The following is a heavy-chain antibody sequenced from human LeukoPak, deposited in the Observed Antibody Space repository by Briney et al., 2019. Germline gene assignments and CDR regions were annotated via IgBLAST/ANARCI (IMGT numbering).Heavy chain of an antibody. CDR1: GYTFTGYY. Sequence: ASVKVSCKASGYTFTGYYMHWVRQAPGQGLEWMGWINPNSGGTNYAQKFQGRVTMTRDTSISTAYMELSSLRSEDTAVYYCARDWGRDGYNYRGPFDYWGQGTLVTVSS. CDR3: ARDWGRDGYNYRGPFDY. V-gene: IGHV1-2*02. J-gene: IGHJ4*02. D-gene: IGHD5-24*01. CDR2: INPNSGGT.